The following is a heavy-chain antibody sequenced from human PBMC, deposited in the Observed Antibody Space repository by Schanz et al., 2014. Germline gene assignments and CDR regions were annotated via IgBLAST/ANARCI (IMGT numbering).Heavy chain of an antibody. V-gene: IGHV3-30*14. Sequence: VQLVESGGGLVQPGGSLRLSCVASGFTFNGSVMHWVRQAPGKGLEWVSIVSHDGFTKHYADSVKGRFTISRDNSKNTLYLQMNSLRAEDTAVYYCARDRWDWNNAFDIWGQGTMVTVSS. D-gene: IGHD1-1*01. CDR2: VSHDGFTK. CDR1: GFTFNGSV. J-gene: IGHJ3*02. CDR3: ARDRWDWNNAFDI.